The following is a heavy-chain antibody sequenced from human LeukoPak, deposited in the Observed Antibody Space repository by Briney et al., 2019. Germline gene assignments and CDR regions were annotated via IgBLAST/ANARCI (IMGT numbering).Heavy chain of an antibody. Sequence: AASVKVSCKASGYTFTGYYMHWVRQAPGQGLEWMGWINPNSGGTNYAQKFQGRVTMTRDTSISTAYMELSRLRSDDTAVYYCARDFLGRLRGYSYGYYWGQGTLVTVSS. CDR2: INPNSGGT. CDR1: GYTFTGYY. CDR3: ARDFLGRLRGYSYGYY. V-gene: IGHV1-2*02. D-gene: IGHD5-18*01. J-gene: IGHJ4*02.